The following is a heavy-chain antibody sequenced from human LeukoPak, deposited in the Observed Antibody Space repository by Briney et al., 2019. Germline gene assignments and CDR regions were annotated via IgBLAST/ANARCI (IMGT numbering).Heavy chain of an antibody. D-gene: IGHD3-3*01. J-gene: IGHJ2*01. CDR3: ARGPMLRFLEWSDWYFDL. Sequence: SETLSLTCTVSGGSISSYYWSWIRQPAGKGLEWIGRIYTSGSTNYNPSLKSRVTMSVDTSKNQFSLKLSSVTAADTAVYYCARGPMLRFLEWSDWYFDLWGRGTLVTVSS. CDR1: GGSISSYY. V-gene: IGHV4-4*07. CDR2: IYTSGST.